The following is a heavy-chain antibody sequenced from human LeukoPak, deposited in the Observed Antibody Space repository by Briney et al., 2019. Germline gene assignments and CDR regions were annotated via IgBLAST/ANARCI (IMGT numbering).Heavy chain of an antibody. D-gene: IGHD5-18*01. CDR3: ARLPNAQYNYGGTYYYYGMDI. Sequence: SETLSLTCTVSGVSISSGTDYWGWIRQPAGRGLEWFVRIYTSGSTNYHPSLKSPVTISVDTSNNPSSLKLNSVTAAGSAVYFCARLPNAQYNYGGTYYYYGMDIWGQGTTVTVSS. J-gene: IGHJ6*02. V-gene: IGHV4-61*02. CDR2: IYTSGST. CDR1: GVSISSGTDY.